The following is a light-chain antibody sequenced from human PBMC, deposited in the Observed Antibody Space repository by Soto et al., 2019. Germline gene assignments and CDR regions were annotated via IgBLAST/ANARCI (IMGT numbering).Light chain of an antibody. J-gene: IGKJ1*01. V-gene: IGKV1-39*01. CDR3: QQSYSTPPT. CDR2: AAS. CDR1: QSISSY. Sequence: DIQMTQSPSSLSASVGDRVTITCRASQSISSYLNRYQQKPGKAPKLLIYAASSLQSGVPSRFSGSGSATDFTLTISSLQPEDFATYYCQQSYSTPPTFGQGTKVEIK.